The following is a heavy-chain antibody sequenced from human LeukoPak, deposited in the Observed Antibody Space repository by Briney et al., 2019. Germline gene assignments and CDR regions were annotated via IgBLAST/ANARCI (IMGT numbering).Heavy chain of an antibody. V-gene: IGHV1-18*01. CDR2: ISAYNGNT. Sequence: ASVKVSCKASGYTFISYGITWVRQAPGHGLEWMGWISAYNGNTNYAQKLQDRVTMTTDTSTSTAYMELRSLRSDDTAVYYCARDGSYDFWNGYSYFDYWGQGTLVTVSS. D-gene: IGHD3-3*01. CDR3: ARDGSYDFWNGYSYFDY. J-gene: IGHJ4*02. CDR1: GYTFISYG.